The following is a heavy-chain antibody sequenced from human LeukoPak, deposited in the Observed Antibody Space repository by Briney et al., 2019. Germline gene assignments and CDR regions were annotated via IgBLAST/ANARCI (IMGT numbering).Heavy chain of an antibody. CDR3: ARSPRSSWYNDY. D-gene: IGHD6-13*01. CDR2: IKQDGSEK. CDR1: GFTFSSHW. V-gene: IGHV3-7*01. Sequence: PGGSLRLSCAASGFTFSSHWMSWVRQAPGKGLEWVANIKQDGSEKYYVDSVKGRFTISRDNAKNSLYLQMNSLRAEDTAVYYCARSPRSSWYNDYWGQGTLVTVSS. J-gene: IGHJ4*02.